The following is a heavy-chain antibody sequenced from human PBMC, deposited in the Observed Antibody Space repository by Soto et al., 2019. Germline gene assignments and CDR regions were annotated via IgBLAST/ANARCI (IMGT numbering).Heavy chain of an antibody. CDR3: ASRAGSSWSRLDY. V-gene: IGHV3-7*01. J-gene: IGHJ4*02. D-gene: IGHD6-13*01. Sequence: AGGSLRLSCAASGFSFSTYGMHWVRQAPGKGLEWVANIKQDGSEKYYMDSVKGRFAISRDNAKNSMYLQMNSLRAEDTAVYYCASRAGSSWSRLDYWGQGTLVTVSS. CDR1: GFSFSTYG. CDR2: IKQDGSEK.